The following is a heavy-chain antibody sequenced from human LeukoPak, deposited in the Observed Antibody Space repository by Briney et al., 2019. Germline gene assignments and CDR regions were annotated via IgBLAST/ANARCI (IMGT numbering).Heavy chain of an antibody. CDR1: GFTFSSYG. Sequence: PGRSLRLSCAASGFTFSSYGMHWVRQAPGKGLEWVAVISYDGSNKYYADSVKGRFTISRDNSKNTLYLQMNSLRAEDTAVYYCVKNSGAAAWVDYWGQGTLVTVSS. D-gene: IGHD6-13*01. CDR3: VKNSGAAAWVDY. CDR2: ISYDGSNK. J-gene: IGHJ4*02. V-gene: IGHV3-30*18.